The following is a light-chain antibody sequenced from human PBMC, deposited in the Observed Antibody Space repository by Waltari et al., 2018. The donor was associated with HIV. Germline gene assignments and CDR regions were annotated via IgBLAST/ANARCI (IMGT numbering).Light chain of an antibody. Sequence: QSVLTQPPSLSAAPGHKINISCSGGGSNIGSRTVHWYQQLPSRAPKLIIDHDHRRPSVVSDRCTASKSGTSASLFISKLQAADEATYYCAAWDDSLSGFVFGGGT. CDR1: GSNIGSRT. V-gene: IGLV1-44*01. CDR2: HDH. J-gene: IGLJ3*02. CDR3: AAWDDSLSGFV.